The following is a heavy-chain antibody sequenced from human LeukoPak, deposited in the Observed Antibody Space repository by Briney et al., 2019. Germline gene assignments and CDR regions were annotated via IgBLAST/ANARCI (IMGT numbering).Heavy chain of an antibody. CDR1: GFTFSSYA. V-gene: IGHV3-23*01. CDR3: AKDSSGYYSIPVPFDY. CDR2: ISGSGGST. D-gene: IGHD3-22*01. J-gene: IGHJ4*02. Sequence: GGSLRLSCAASGFTFSSYAMSWVRQAPGKGLEWVSAISGSGGSTYYADSVKGRFTISRDNSKNTLYLQMNSLRAEDTAVYYCAKDSSGYYSIPVPFDYWGQGTLVTVSS.